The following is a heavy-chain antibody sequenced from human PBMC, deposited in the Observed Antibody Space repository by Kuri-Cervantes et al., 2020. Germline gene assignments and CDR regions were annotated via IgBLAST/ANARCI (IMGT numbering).Heavy chain of an antibody. CDR3: ARKAGGYYYYYMGV. CDR2: ISWNSGSI. CDR1: GFTFDDYA. J-gene: IGHJ6*03. V-gene: IGHV3-9*01. D-gene: IGHD6-13*01. Sequence: SLKISCAASGFTFDDYAMHWVRQAPGKGLEWVSGISWNSGSIGYADSVKGRFTISRDNAKNSLYLQMNSLRAEDTALYYCARKAGGYYYYYMGVWGKGTTVTVSS.